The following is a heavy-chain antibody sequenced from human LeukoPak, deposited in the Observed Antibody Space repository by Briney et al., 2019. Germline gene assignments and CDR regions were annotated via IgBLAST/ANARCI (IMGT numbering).Heavy chain of an antibody. Sequence: GGSLRLSCAASGFTFRSFAMNWVRQAPGKGLECVSAISGGGDFTKYADSVKGRFTISRDNSKSTLYLQMNSLRAEDTAVYYCAKDKKQWQSDYWGQGTLVTVSS. CDR3: AKDKKQWQSDY. CDR2: ISGGGDFT. J-gene: IGHJ4*02. V-gene: IGHV3-23*01. CDR1: GFTFRSFA. D-gene: IGHD6-19*01.